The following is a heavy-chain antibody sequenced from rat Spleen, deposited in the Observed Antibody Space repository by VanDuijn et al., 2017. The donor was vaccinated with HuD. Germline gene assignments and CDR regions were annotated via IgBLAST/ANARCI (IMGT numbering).Heavy chain of an antibody. V-gene: IGHV5S10*01. Sequence: EVQLVASGGGLVQPGNSLKLSCSASGFTFSDYGMAWVRQSPKRGLEWVATIIYDGSKTHYRDSVKGRFTISRDNTKSTLYLQMDSLRSEDTATYYCATEAYYGSPYYFDYWGQGVMVTVSS. D-gene: IGHD1-7*01. CDR2: IIYDGSKT. J-gene: IGHJ2*01. CDR1: GFTFSDYG. CDR3: ATEAYYGSPYYFDY.